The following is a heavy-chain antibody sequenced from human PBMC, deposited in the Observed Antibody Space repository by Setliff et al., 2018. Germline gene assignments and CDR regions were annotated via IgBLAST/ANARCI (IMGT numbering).Heavy chain of an antibody. CDR3: ARERMYYHFWSGYSDY. Sequence: ASVKVSCKASGYTFTSYDINWVRQATGQGLEWMGWMNPNSGNTGYAQKFQGRVTITRNTSISTAYMELSSLRSEDTAVYYCARERMYYHFWSGYSDYWGQGTLVTVSS. J-gene: IGHJ4*02. D-gene: IGHD3-3*01. CDR1: GYTFTSYD. CDR2: MNPNSGNT. V-gene: IGHV1-8*03.